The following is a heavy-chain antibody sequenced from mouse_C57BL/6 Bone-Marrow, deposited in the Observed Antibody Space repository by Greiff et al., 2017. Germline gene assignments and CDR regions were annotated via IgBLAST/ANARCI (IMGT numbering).Heavy chain of an antibody. D-gene: IGHD2-4*01. CDR1: GFTFSSYG. J-gene: IGHJ4*01. Sequence: EVQLVESGGDLVKPGGSLKLSCAASGFTFSSYGMSWVRQTPDKRLEWVATISSGGSYTYYPDSVTGRFTISRDNAKNTLYLQMSSLKSEDTAMYYCARQGDYDGDAMDYWGQGTSVTVSS. CDR3: ARQGDYDGDAMDY. V-gene: IGHV5-6*01. CDR2: ISSGGSYT.